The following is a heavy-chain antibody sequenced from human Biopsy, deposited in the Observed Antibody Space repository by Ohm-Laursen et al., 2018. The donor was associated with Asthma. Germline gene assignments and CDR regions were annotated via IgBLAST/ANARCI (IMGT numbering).Heavy chain of an antibody. CDR2: ISYTGNT. D-gene: IGHD7-27*01. CDR3: ARHWNWGSFFDY. V-gene: IGHV4-39*01. J-gene: IGHJ4*02. Sequence: SDTLPLTCTVSGGSMSSSSYSWGWIRQPPGKGLEWIGSISYTGNTDIPSLRNRFTLSVDTSKNNFSLKLTFVTAADTAVFYCARHWNWGSFFDYWGQGTLVTVSS. CDR1: GGSMSSSSYS.